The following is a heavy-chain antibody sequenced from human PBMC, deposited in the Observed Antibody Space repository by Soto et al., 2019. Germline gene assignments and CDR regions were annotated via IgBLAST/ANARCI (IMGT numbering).Heavy chain of an antibody. D-gene: IGHD3-10*01. CDR2: IIPILNTA. CDR1: GGTFSSYS. Sequence: QVHLVQSGAEVKKPGSSVRVSCKTSGGTFSSYSFTWVRQAPGQGLEWMGEIIPILNTANFAQKFQSRVTTTADEPTITVYMDLSSLSPDDTAVYYCARVDYDSTYGFYYYGLDVWGQGTTVTFSS. V-gene: IGHV1-69*01. CDR3: ARVDYDSTYGFYYYGLDV. J-gene: IGHJ6*02.